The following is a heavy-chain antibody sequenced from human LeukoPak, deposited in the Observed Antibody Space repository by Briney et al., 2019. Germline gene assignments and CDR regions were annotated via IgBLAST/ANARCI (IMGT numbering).Heavy chain of an antibody. J-gene: IGHJ4*02. V-gene: IGHV1-24*01. D-gene: IGHD3-10*01. CDR2: FDPEDGET. Sequence: ASVKVSCKVFGYTLTELSIHWVRQAPGKGVEWMGGFDPEDGETIYAQKFQGRVTMTEDTSTDTAYMELSSLRSEDTAVYYCATGDYYGSGSRDYWGQGTLVTVSS. CDR1: GYTLTELS. CDR3: ATGDYYGSGSRDY.